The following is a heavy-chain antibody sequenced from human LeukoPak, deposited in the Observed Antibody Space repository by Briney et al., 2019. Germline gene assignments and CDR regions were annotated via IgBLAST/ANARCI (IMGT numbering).Heavy chain of an antibody. J-gene: IGHJ4*02. Sequence: GSLRLSCAASGFTFSAYALTWVRQPPGKGLEWIGEINHSGSTNYNPSLKSRVTISVDTSKNQFSLKLSSVTAADTAVYYCARDRLVDTAPDYWGQGTLVTVSS. CDR1: GFTFSAYA. D-gene: IGHD5-18*01. V-gene: IGHV4-34*01. CDR3: ARDRLVDTAPDY. CDR2: INHSGST.